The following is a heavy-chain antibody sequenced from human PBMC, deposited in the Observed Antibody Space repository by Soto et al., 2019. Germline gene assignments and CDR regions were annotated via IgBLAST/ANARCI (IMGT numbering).Heavy chain of an antibody. D-gene: IGHD3-3*01. J-gene: IGHJ5*02. CDR2: IYYSGST. Sequence: SETLSLTCTVSGGSVSSGSYYWSWIRQPPGKGLEWIGYIYYSGSTNYNPSLKSRVTISVDTSKNQFSLRLSSVTAADTAVYYCARVNTIFGVVINNWFDPWGQGTLVTVSS. CDR1: GGSVSSGSYY. V-gene: IGHV4-61*01. CDR3: ARVNTIFGVVINNWFDP.